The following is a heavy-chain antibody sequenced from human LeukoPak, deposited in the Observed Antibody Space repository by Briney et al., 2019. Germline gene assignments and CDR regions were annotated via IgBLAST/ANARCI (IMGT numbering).Heavy chain of an antibody. CDR3: ARLLGYCSSTSCYCSSCAFDI. D-gene: IGHD2-2*01. Sequence: GASVKVSCKASGYTFTGYYMHWVRQAPGQGLEWMGWINPNSGGTNYAQKFQGRVTMTRDTSISTAYMELSRLRSDDTAVYYCARLLGYCSSTSCYCSSCAFDIWGQGTTVTVSS. CDR2: INPNSGGT. CDR1: GYTFTGYY. V-gene: IGHV1-2*02. J-gene: IGHJ3*02.